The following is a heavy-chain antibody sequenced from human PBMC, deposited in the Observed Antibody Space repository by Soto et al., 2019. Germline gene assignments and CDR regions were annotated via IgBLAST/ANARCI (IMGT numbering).Heavy chain of an antibody. V-gene: IGHV4-4*07. Sequence: PSETLSLTCSVSGGTISGYYWTWIRQPAGKGLEWIGRIYSSGNTKYNPSLQSRVTMSLDTSNNQFSLRLTSVTAAETAVYYCARGQRFSDWFDHWGQGTLVTVSS. D-gene: IGHD3-3*01. CDR2: IYSSGNT. CDR1: GGTISGYY. J-gene: IGHJ5*02. CDR3: ARGQRFSDWFDH.